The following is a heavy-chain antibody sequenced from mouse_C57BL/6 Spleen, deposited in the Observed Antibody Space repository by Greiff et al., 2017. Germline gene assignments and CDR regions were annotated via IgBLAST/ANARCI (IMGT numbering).Heavy chain of an antibody. CDR1: GYSFTGYY. D-gene: IGHD4-1*01. V-gene: IGHV1-42*01. J-gene: IGHJ4*01. Sequence: VQLQQSGPELVKPGASVKISCKASGYSFTGYYMNWVKQSPEKSLEWIGEINPSTGGTTYNQKFKAKATLTVDKSSSTAYMQLKSLTSEDSAVYYCARRWDGAMDYWGQGTSVTVSS. CDR3: ARRWDGAMDY. CDR2: INPSTGGT.